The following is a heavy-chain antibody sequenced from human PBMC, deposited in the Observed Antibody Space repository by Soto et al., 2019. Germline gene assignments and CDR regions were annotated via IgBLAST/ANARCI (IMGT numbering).Heavy chain of an antibody. D-gene: IGHD3-3*01. V-gene: IGHV3-23*01. J-gene: IGHJ4*02. CDR3: SKFREDYDFWSDDY. Sequence: GGSLRLSCAASGFTFSSYAMSWVRQAPGKGLEWVSAISGSGGSTYYADSVKGRFTISRDNSKNTLYLQMNSLRAEDTAVYYCSKFREDYDFWSDDYWGQGTLVTVSS. CDR1: GFTFSSYA. CDR2: ISGSGGST.